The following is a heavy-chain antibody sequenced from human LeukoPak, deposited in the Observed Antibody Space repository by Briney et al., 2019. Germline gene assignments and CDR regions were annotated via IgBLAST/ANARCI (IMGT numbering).Heavy chain of an antibody. V-gene: IGHV4-4*02. Sequence: KTSETLSLTCGVSGGSISSNNWWSWVRQPPGQGLEWIGEIYHSGSANYNPSLKRRVTISVDKSKNQLSLKLISVTAADTAVYYCARDVGTALVTGDYWGQGTLVTVSS. D-gene: IGHD5-18*01. J-gene: IGHJ4*02. CDR2: IYHSGSA. CDR1: GGSISSNNW. CDR3: ARDVGTALVTGDY.